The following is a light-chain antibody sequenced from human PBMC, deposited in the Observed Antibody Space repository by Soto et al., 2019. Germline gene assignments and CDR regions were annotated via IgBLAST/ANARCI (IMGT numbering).Light chain of an antibody. CDR1: SSDVGSYNL. J-gene: IGLJ3*02. Sequence: QSVLSQPASVSGSPGQAITISCTGTSSDVGSYNLVSWYQQNPGKAPKLIIFDVIKRPSGVSNRFSGSKSGNTASLTISGLQAEDEADYYCCSYAGSSTLVFGGGTKLTV. CDR3: CSYAGSSTLV. V-gene: IGLV2-23*02. CDR2: DVI.